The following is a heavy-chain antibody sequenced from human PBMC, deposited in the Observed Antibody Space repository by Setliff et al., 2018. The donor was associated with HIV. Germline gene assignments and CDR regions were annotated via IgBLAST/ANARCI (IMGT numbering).Heavy chain of an antibody. CDR3: ARGYDGSGFYYVY. D-gene: IGHD3-22*01. CDR1: GYTFTNYG. J-gene: IGHJ4*02. V-gene: IGHV1-18*01. CDR2: IRTYNGNT. Sequence: RASVKVSCKTSGYTFTNYGISWVRQAPGQGLEWTGWIRTYNGNTNYAQRLQGRVTMTTDTSTSTAYMELRSLRSDDTAVYYCARGYDGSGFYYVYWGQGTLVTVSS.